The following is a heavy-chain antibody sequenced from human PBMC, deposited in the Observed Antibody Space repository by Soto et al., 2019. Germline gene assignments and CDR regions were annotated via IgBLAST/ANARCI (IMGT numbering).Heavy chain of an antibody. V-gene: IGHV3-23*01. D-gene: IGHD5-18*01. Sequence: EVQLLESGGGLVQPGGSLRLSCAASGFTFSSYAMSWVRQAPGKGLEWVSAISVSGGSTYYADSGKGRFTISRDNSKNTLYLQMNSLRAEDTAVYYCAKDGGYSYGYSPRYYYGMDVWGQGTTVTVSS. CDR1: GFTFSSYA. J-gene: IGHJ6*02. CDR3: AKDGGYSYGYSPRYYYGMDV. CDR2: ISVSGGST.